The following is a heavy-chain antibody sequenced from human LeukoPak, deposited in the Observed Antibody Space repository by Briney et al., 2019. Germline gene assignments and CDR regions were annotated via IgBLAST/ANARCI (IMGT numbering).Heavy chain of an antibody. V-gene: IGHV3-66*01. Sequence: GGSLRLSCAASGFTVSSNYMSWVRQAPGKGLEWVSVIYSGGSTYYADSVKGRLTISRDNSKNTLYLQMNSLRAEDTAVYYCARDVMITFGGVFVYWGQGTLVTVSS. CDR3: ARDVMITFGGVFVY. D-gene: IGHD3-16*02. CDR1: GFTVSSNY. J-gene: IGHJ4*02. CDR2: IYSGGST.